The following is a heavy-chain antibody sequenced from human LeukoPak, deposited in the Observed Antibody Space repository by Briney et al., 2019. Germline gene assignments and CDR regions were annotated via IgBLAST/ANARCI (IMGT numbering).Heavy chain of an antibody. Sequence: SGPALVKPTQTLTLTCTFSGFSLSTSGMCVSWIRQPPGKALEWLARIDWDDDKYYSTPLKTRLTISKDTSKNQVVLTMTNMDPVDTATYYCARHYYDSSGYSFDYWGQGTLVTVSS. D-gene: IGHD3-22*01. CDR2: IDWDDDK. CDR1: GFSLSTSGMC. V-gene: IGHV2-70*11. CDR3: ARHYYDSSGYSFDY. J-gene: IGHJ4*02.